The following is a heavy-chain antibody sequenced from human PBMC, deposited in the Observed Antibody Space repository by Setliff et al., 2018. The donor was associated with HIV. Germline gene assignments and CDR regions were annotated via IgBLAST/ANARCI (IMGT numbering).Heavy chain of an antibody. Sequence: PSETLSLTCTVSGYSISSRYYWGWIRQPPGKGLEWIGSVYHTGSTYYNPSLKSRVTMSVDTSKNQFSLKLTSLTAADTAVYYCARIDGEAADTNYWGQGTLVTVSS. D-gene: IGHD6-13*01. V-gene: IGHV4-38-2*02. J-gene: IGHJ4*02. CDR3: ARIDGEAADTNY. CDR1: GYSISSRYY. CDR2: VYHTGST.